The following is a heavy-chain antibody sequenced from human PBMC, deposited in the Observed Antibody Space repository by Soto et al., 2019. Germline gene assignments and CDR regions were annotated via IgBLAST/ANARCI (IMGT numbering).Heavy chain of an antibody. Sequence: QVQLVQSGAEVKKPGSSVKVSCKASGGTFSIYPISWVRQAPGQGLEWMGGIIPIFGTANYAQKFQGRVTITADESTSTAYMELSSLRSEDTAVYYCARTRIVGATTFYYGMDVWGQGTTVTVSS. CDR1: GGTFSIYP. V-gene: IGHV1-69*01. CDR3: ARTRIVGATTFYYGMDV. J-gene: IGHJ6*02. CDR2: IIPIFGTA. D-gene: IGHD1-26*01.